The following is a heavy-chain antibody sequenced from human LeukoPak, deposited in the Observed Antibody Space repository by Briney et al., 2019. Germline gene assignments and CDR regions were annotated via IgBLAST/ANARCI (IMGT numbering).Heavy chain of an antibody. Sequence: GGSLRLSCAASGFSLSNYAMSWVRQAPGKGLEWVSAISGSGGSTYYADSVKGRFTIARDNSKKTLSLQMNSLRADDTAVYYCAKVLYGDPGEGFDIWGQGTMVTVSS. J-gene: IGHJ3*02. CDR1: GFSLSNYA. D-gene: IGHD4-17*01. V-gene: IGHV3-23*01. CDR2: ISGSGGST. CDR3: AKVLYGDPGEGFDI.